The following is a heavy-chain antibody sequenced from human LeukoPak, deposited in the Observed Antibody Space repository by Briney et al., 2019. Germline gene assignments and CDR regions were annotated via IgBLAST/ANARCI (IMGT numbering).Heavy chain of an antibody. CDR1: GGTFSSYA. D-gene: IGHD3-22*01. J-gene: IGHJ6*02. CDR3: ARSYYYDSSGYHDYYYYGMDV. CDR2: IIPSLGTA. V-gene: IGHV1-69*01. Sequence: GASVTVSCTASGGTFSSYAISWVRQAPAHGLECMGGIIPSLGTANYAQKFQGRVTITADESTSTAYMELSSLRSEDTAVYYCARSYYYDSSGYHDYYYYGMDVWGQGTTVTVSS.